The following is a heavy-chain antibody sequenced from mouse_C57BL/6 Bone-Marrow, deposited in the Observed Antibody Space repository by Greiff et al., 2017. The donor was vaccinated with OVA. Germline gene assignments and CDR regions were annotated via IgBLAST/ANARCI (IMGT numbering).Heavy chain of an antibody. V-gene: IGHV1-52*01. CDR3: AREGIDSGNWFAY. CDR1: GYTFTSYC. D-gene: IGHD1-3*01. CDR2: IDPSDSET. Sequence: QVQLQQSGAELVRPGSSVKLSCTASGYTFTSYCMHWVKQRPVQGLEWIGNIDPSDSETNYDQKFKGKATMTVDTSSSTAYMQLSSLTSEDSAVYYCAREGIDSGNWFAYWGQGTLVTVSA. J-gene: IGHJ3*01.